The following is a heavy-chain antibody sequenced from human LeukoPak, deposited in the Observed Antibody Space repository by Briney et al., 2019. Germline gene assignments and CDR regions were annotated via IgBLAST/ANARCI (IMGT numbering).Heavy chain of an antibody. CDR2: IIPIFGTA. V-gene: IGHV1-69*05. CDR3: AREDSSGYYPYYFDY. CDR1: GGTFSSYA. J-gene: IGHJ4*02. Sequence: SVKVSCKASGGTFSSYAISWVRQAPGQGLEWMGRIIPIFGTANYAQKFQGRVTITTDESTSTAYMELSSLRSEDTAVYYCAREDSSGYYPYYFDYWGQGTLVTVSS. D-gene: IGHD3-22*01.